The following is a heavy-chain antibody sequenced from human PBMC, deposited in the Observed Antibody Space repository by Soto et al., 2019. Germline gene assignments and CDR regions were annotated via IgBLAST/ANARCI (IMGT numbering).Heavy chain of an antibody. J-gene: IGHJ6*03. V-gene: IGHV4-39*01. CDR3: ARKYCSGGSCYYYMDV. D-gene: IGHD2-15*01. CDR1: GGSISSSSYY. CDR2: IYYSGST. Sequence: PSETLSLTCTVSGGSISSSSYYLGWIRQPPGKGLEWIGSIYYSGSTYYNPSLKSRVTISVDTSKNQFSMKLSSVTAADTAVYYCARKYCSGGSCYYYMDVWGKGTTVTVSS.